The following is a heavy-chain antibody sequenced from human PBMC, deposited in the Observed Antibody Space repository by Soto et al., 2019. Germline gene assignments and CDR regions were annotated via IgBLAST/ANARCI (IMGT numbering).Heavy chain of an antibody. CDR2: FDLEHGET. CDR3: ETVVVLAGTSDYFDF. CDR1: GYTLSEIS. Sequence: ASVKVSCKVSGYTLSEISLHWVRQAPGKGLEWMGGFDLEHGETIYAQKFQGRVTMTEDTSTDTTYMELSSLRSDDTAVNYYETVVVLAGTSDYFDFWGQGTLVTVS. V-gene: IGHV1-24*01. J-gene: IGHJ4*02. D-gene: IGHD6-19*01.